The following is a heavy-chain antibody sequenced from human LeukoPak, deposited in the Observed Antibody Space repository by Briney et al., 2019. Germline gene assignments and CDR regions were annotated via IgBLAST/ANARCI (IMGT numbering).Heavy chain of an antibody. D-gene: IGHD3-22*01. Sequence: PGESLRLSCTASGFTFSSKYINWVRQAAGRGMEWVSVTYGSGSTYYAESVKGRFTISRDNSKNTLYLQMNSLRAEDTAVYYCARAPGSSGFVLYFDSWGRGTLVTVSS. CDR2: TYGSGST. J-gene: IGHJ4*02. V-gene: IGHV3-66*01. CDR1: GFTFSSKY. CDR3: ARAPGSSGFVLYFDS.